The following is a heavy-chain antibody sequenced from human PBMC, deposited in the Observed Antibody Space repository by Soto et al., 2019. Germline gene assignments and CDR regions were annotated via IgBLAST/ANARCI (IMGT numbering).Heavy chain of an antibody. V-gene: IGHV5-51*01. CDR3: ARLEGGDSRRGGGGMDV. D-gene: IGHD3-16*01. J-gene: IGHJ6*02. Sequence: PGESLKISCKGSGYSFTCYWIGWVRQMPGKGLEWMGIIYPGDSDTRYSPSFQGQVTISADKSISTVYLQWSSLKASDTAMYYCARLEGGDSRRGGGGMDVWGQGTTVTVSS. CDR1: GYSFTCYW. CDR2: IYPGDSDT.